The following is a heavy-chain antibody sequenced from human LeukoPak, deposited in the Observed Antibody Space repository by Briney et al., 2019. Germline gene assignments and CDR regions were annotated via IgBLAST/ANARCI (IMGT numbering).Heavy chain of an antibody. V-gene: IGHV4-30-4*01. D-gene: IGHD3-9*01. J-gene: IGHJ4*02. CDR2: IYYSGNT. CDR3: ARAPTYYDILTGYYSYFDY. Sequence: PSETLSLTCTVSGGSISSGDYYWSWIRQPPGKGLEWIGYIYYSGNTYYNPSLKSRVTISVDTSKNQFSLRLSSVTAADTAVYYCARAPTYYDILTGYYSYFDYWGQGTLVTVSS. CDR1: GGSISSGDYY.